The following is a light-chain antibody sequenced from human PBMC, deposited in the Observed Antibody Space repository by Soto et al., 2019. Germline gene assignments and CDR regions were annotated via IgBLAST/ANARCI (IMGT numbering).Light chain of an antibody. Sequence: QSVLTQPASVSGSPGQSITISCTGTSSDVGGYNSVSWYQQHPGKAPKLMIYEVSSRPSGVSNRFSGSKSGNTASLTISGLQAEDEADYYCSSFTSSTTYVFGTGTKVNV. CDR2: EVS. CDR1: SSDVGGYNS. J-gene: IGLJ1*01. V-gene: IGLV2-14*01. CDR3: SSFTSSTTYV.